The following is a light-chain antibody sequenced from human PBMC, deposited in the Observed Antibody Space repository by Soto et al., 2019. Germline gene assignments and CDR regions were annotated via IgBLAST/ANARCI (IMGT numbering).Light chain of an antibody. CDR2: KAS. Sequence: DIQMTQSPSTLSASVGDRVTITCRASQSISSLLAWYQQKPGTAPKLLIYKASNLASGVPSRFSGSGSGTEFTLTISSLQPDDFATYYCQQYNSYPAFGQGTKVEIK. CDR3: QQYNSYPA. CDR1: QSISSL. V-gene: IGKV1-5*03. J-gene: IGKJ1*01.